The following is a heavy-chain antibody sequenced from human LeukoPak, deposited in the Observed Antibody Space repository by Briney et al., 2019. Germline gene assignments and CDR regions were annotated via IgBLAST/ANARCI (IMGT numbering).Heavy chain of an antibody. CDR3: ASMGYYYDSSGYYRY. D-gene: IGHD3-22*01. CDR2: ISSSGSTI. CDR1: GFTFSDYY. J-gene: IGHJ4*02. V-gene: IGHV3-11*01. Sequence: GGSLRLSCAASGFTFSDYYMSWIRQAPGKGLEWVSYISSSGSTIYYADSVKGRFTISRDNAKNSLYLQMNSLRAEDTAVYYCASMGYYYDSSGYYRYWGQGTLVTVSS.